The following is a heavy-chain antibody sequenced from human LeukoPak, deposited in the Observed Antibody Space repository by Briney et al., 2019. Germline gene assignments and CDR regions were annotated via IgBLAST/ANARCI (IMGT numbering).Heavy chain of an antibody. CDR2: ISSSGDTI. V-gene: IGHV3-11*01. Sequence: PGGSLRLSCAASGFTLGDYYMTWIRQAPGKGLEWLSCISSSGDTIYYADSVKGRFTVSRDNAENSLYLQINSLRAEDTAMYYCARQGSEIDYWGQGTLVTVSS. CDR3: ARQGSEIDY. CDR1: GFTLGDYY. J-gene: IGHJ4*02.